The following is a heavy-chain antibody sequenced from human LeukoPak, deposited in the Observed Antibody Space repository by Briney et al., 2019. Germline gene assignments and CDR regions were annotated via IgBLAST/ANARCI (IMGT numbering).Heavy chain of an antibody. D-gene: IGHD3-22*01. Sequence: SETLSLTCTVSGYSISSGYYWGWIRPPPGKVLEWIGSIYHSGSTYYNPSLKSRVTISVDTSKNQFSLKLSSVTAADTAVYYCARDWAGYYDSSGYYFDYWGQGTLVTVSS. CDR3: ARDWAGYYDSSGYYFDY. J-gene: IGHJ4*02. CDR2: IYHSGST. CDR1: GYSISSGYY. V-gene: IGHV4-38-2*02.